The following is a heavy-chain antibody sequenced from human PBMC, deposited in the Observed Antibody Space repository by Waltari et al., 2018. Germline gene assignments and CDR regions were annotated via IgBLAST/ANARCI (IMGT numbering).Heavy chain of an antibody. V-gene: IGHV5-51*03. CDR1: GYSFTNYW. J-gene: IGHJ4*02. CDR2: IYPGDSDI. D-gene: IGHD3-22*01. Sequence: EVQLVQSGAEVKKPGESLKISCKGYGYSFTNYWIGWVRQMSGKGLEWMGIIYPGDSDITYSPSFQGQVTISADKSISTAYLQWSSLKASDTAIYYCAKLNDSNAYYRGFDYWGQGTLVTVSS. CDR3: AKLNDSNAYYRGFDY.